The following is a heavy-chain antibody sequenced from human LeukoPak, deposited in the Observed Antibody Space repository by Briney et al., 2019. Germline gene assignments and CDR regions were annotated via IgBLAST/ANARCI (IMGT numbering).Heavy chain of an antibody. CDR1: GFIFSDYW. CDR3: AKSIAARPPAIDY. Sequence: GGSLRLSCAASGFIFSDYWMSWVRQAPGKGLEWVANIKQDGSEKYYVDSVKGRFTISRDNAKNSLYLQMNSLRAEDTAVYYCAKSIAARPPAIDYWGQGTLVTVSS. V-gene: IGHV3-7*05. D-gene: IGHD6-6*01. CDR2: IKQDGSEK. J-gene: IGHJ4*02.